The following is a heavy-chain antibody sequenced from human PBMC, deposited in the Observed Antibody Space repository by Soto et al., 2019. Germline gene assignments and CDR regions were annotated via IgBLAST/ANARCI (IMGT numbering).Heavy chain of an antibody. V-gene: IGHV1-3*01. J-gene: IGHJ4*02. Sequence: QVQLVQSGAEVKKPGASVKVSCTASGYTFTHYAIHWVRQAPGQRLEWMGWINAGNGNTRYSQNFQGRITISRDTSATTVYMDLTSLRSEDTAVYYCARGGAANYLYFDNWGQGTLVTVSS. CDR1: GYTFTHYA. D-gene: IGHD1-7*01. CDR2: INAGNGNT. CDR3: ARGGAANYLYFDN.